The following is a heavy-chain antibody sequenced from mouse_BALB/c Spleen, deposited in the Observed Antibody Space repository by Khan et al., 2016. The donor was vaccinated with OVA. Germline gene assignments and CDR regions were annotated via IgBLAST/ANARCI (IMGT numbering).Heavy chain of an antibody. V-gene: IGHV9-3-1*01. D-gene: IGHD2-10*01. Sequence: QIQLVQSGPELKKPGETVKISCKASGYTFTNFGMNWVKQAPGKGLKWMGWINTYTGEPTYADDFKGRFAFSLETSASTAYLQISNLQNEDTATYFCARPPYFSYVMVYWGQGTSVTVSS. J-gene: IGHJ4*01. CDR1: GYTFTNFG. CDR2: INTYTGEP. CDR3: ARPPYFSYVMVY.